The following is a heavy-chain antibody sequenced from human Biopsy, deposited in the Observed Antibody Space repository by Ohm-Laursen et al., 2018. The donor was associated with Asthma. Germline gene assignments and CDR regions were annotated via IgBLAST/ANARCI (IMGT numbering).Heavy chain of an antibody. CDR2: IHYSGST. Sequence: PPGTLSLTCTVSGVSIRSYYWTWIRQPPGKGLEWIGNIHYSGSTYSNPSIKSRVTISVDTSKKQISLRLSSVIAADTAVYYCAGFCSGGNCPDHWGQGTLVTVSS. CDR1: GVSIRSYY. D-gene: IGHD2-15*01. V-gene: IGHV4-59*01. J-gene: IGHJ4*02. CDR3: AGFCSGGNCPDH.